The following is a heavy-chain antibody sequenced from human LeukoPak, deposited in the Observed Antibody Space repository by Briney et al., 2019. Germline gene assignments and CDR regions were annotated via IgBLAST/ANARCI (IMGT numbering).Heavy chain of an antibody. CDR2: IYSGGNT. CDR3: ANLPRGDY. J-gene: IGHJ4*02. Sequence: GGSLRLSCAASGFTVSRNYMSWVRQAPGKGLEWVSVIYSGGNTYYADFVKGRFTISRDNSKNTLYLQINSPTAEDTAVYYCANLPRGDYWGLGTLVTVSS. V-gene: IGHV3-53*01. D-gene: IGHD3-10*01. CDR1: GFTVSRNY.